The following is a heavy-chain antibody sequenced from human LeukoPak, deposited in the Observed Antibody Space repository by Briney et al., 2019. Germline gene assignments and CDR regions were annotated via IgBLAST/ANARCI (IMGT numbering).Heavy chain of an antibody. CDR3: AAIVVVPAAIWGYWFDP. V-gene: IGHV1-8*01. D-gene: IGHD2-2*01. Sequence: ASVKVSCKASGYTFTSYDINWVRQATGQGLEWMGWMNPNSGNTGYAQKFQGRVTMTRNTSISTAYMELSSLRSEDTAVYYCAAIVVVPAAIWGYWFDPWGQGTLVTVSS. CDR1: GYTFTSYD. CDR2: MNPNSGNT. J-gene: IGHJ5*02.